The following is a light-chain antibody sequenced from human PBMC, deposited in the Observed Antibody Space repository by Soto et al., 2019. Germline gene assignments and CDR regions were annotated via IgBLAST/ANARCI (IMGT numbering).Light chain of an antibody. CDR2: GAS. Sequence: QSPGTLSLSPWEGSSLFCRASETIRNNYLAWYQQKPGQAPRLLIYGASVRATGVPDRFSGSGSGTDFTLTISRLEPEDFAVYYCQQYTSSLNTFGQGTRLEI. CDR3: QQYTSSLNT. V-gene: IGKV3-20*01. CDR1: ETIRNNY. J-gene: IGKJ5*01.